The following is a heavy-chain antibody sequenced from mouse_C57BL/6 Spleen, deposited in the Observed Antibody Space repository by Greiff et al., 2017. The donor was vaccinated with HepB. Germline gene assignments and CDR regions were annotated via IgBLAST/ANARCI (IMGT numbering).Heavy chain of an antibody. CDR2: IDPSDSYT. J-gene: IGHJ3*01. CDR3: ASAGDAWFAY. CDR1: GYTFTSYW. Sequence: QVQLQQSGAELVMPGASVKLSCKASGYTFTSYWMHWVKQRPGQGLEWIGEIDPSDSYTNYNQKFKGKSTLTVDKSSSTAYMQLSSLTSEDSAVYYCASAGDAWFAYWGQGTLVTVSA. V-gene: IGHV1-69*01.